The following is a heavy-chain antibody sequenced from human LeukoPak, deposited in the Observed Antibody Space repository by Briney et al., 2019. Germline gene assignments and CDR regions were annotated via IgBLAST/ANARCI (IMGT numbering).Heavy chain of an antibody. Sequence: ASVKVSCKASGYTFTGYYMHWVRQAPGQGLEWMGWINPNSGGTNYAQKFQGRVTMTRDTSISTAYMELSRLRSDDTAVYYCARIYSGYDSNPFDYWGQGTLVTVSS. CDR3: ARIYSGYDSNPFDY. J-gene: IGHJ4*02. D-gene: IGHD5-12*01. CDR2: INPNSGGT. CDR1: GYTFTGYY. V-gene: IGHV1-2*02.